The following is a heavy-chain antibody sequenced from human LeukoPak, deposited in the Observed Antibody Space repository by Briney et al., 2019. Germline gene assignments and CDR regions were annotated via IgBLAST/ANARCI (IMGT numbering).Heavy chain of an antibody. D-gene: IGHD3-22*01. V-gene: IGHV3-53*01. Sequence: PGGSLRLSCAASGFTVSSNYMSWVRQAPGKGLEWVSVIYSGGSTYYADSVKGRFTISRDNSENTLYLQMNSLRAEDTAVYYCARDSSGYYLPAFDIWGQGTMVTVSS. J-gene: IGHJ3*02. CDR2: IYSGGST. CDR3: ARDSSGYYLPAFDI. CDR1: GFTVSSNY.